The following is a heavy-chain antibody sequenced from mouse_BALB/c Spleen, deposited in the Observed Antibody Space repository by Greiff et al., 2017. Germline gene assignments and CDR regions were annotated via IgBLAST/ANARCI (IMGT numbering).Heavy chain of an antibody. D-gene: IGHD2-4*01. CDR2: IYPGSGST. V-gene: IGHV1S22*01. CDR3: TRDGYDYGGVDY. J-gene: IGHJ4*01. CDR1: GYTFTSYW. Sequence: LQQPGSELVRPGASVKLSCKASGYTFTSYWMHWVKQRPGQGLEWIGNIYPGSGSTNYDEKFKSKASLTVDTSSSTAYMQLSSLTSEDSAVYYCTRDGYDYGGVDYWGQGTSVTVSS.